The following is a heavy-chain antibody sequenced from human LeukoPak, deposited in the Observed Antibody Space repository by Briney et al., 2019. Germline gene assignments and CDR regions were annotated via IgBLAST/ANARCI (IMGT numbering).Heavy chain of an antibody. CDR3: AKESGYCSSTSCFADAFDM. CDR1: GFTFSSYG. D-gene: IGHD2-2*01. J-gene: IGHJ3*02. CDR2: IWYDGSNK. V-gene: IGHV3-33*06. Sequence: GGSLRLSCAASGFTFSSYGMHWVRQAPGKGLEWVAMIWYDGSNKYYADSVNGRLTISRDNSKNMLYLQMNSLRAEDTAVYYCAKESGYCSSTSCFADAFDMWGQGTMVTVSS.